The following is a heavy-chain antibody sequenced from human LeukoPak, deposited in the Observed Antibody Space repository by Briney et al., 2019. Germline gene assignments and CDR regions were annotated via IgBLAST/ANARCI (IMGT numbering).Heavy chain of an antibody. CDR3: ARDTAYQLPTRFDP. CDR1: GFTFSSYW. CDR2: TKQDGSEK. Sequence: PGGSLRLSCAASGFTFSSYWMSWVRQAPGKGLKWVANTKQDGSEKYYVDSVKGRFTISRDNAKNSLYLQMNSLRAEDTAVYYCARDTAYQLPTRFDPWGQGTLVTVSS. J-gene: IGHJ5*02. V-gene: IGHV3-7*01. D-gene: IGHD2-2*01.